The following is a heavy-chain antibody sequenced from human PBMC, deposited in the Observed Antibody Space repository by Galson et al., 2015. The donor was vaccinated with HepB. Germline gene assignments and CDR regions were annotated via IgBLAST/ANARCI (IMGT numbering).Heavy chain of an antibody. D-gene: IGHD2-2*02. J-gene: IGHJ3*02. Sequence: TLSLTCTVSGYSISSGYYWGWIRQPPGKGLEWIGSIYHSGSTYYNPSLKSRVTISVDTSKNQFSLKLSSVTAADTAVYYCARGVPAAIRVDFDIWGQGTMVTVSS. CDR1: GYSISSGYY. CDR2: IYHSGST. V-gene: IGHV4-38-2*02. CDR3: ARGVPAAIRVDFDI.